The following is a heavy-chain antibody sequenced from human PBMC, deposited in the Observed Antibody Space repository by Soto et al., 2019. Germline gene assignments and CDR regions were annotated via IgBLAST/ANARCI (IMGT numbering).Heavy chain of an antibody. D-gene: IGHD6-6*01. CDR2: INAGNGNT. CDR3: ARNKPGERIAALHN. CDR1: GYTFTSYA. V-gene: IGHV1-3*01. J-gene: IGHJ3*02. Sequence: ASVKVSCKASGYTFTSYAMHWVRQAPGQRLEWMGWINAGNGNTKYSQKFQGRVTITRDTSASTAYMELSSLRSEDTAVYSCARNKPGERIAALHNSGPETMDNASS.